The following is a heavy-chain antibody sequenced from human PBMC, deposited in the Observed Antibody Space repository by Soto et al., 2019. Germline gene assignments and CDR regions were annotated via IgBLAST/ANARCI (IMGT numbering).Heavy chain of an antibody. CDR1: GFSFSTYW. Sequence: GGSLRLSCEASGFSFSTYWMTWVRQRPGKGLEWVANIKGDGTEKNYVDSVEGRFTISRDNAKNSLYLQMNSLRAEDSGLYYCTRGPRPISTGTGAYWGQGTQVTVSS. V-gene: IGHV3-7*01. CDR2: IKGDGTEK. D-gene: IGHD3-10*01. J-gene: IGHJ4*02. CDR3: TRGPRPISTGTGAY.